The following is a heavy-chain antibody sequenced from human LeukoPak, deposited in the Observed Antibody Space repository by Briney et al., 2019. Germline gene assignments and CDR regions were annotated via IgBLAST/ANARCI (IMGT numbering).Heavy chain of an antibody. D-gene: IGHD3-3*01. CDR2: IKQDRSGK. V-gene: IGHV3-7*01. J-gene: IGHJ6*04. CDR3: ARVLRFLEWLPMDV. CDR1: GFTFSSYW. Sequence: PGGSLRLSCAASGFTFSSYWMSWVRQAPGKGLEWVANIKQDRSGKYYVDSVKGRFTISRDNAKNSLYLQMNSLRAEDTAVYYCARVLRFLEWLPMDVWGKGTTVTVSS.